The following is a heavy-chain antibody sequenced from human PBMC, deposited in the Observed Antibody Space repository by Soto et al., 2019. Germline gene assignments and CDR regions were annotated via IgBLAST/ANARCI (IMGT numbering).Heavy chain of an antibody. D-gene: IGHD2-15*01. J-gene: IGHJ3*01. CDR1: GFTFNDYA. CDR3: AKRGCSGGRCYRGDFDF. Sequence: DVQLVESGGGLVQPGRSLRLSCAASGFTFNDYAMHWVRQAPGKGLQWVSGISWNSGSTGYADSVKGRFTISRDNAKNSLYLQMNSLRVEDTALYYCAKRGCSGGRCYRGDFDFWGQGTMVTVSS. CDR2: ISWNSGST. V-gene: IGHV3-9*01.